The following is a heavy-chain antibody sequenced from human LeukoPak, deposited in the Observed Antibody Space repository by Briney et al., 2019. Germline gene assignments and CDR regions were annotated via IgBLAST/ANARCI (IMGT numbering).Heavy chain of an antibody. CDR3: ARGPSTTIFGVVIIVPDFDY. CDR1: GYTFTGYY. D-gene: IGHD3-3*01. CDR2: INPNSGGT. J-gene: IGHJ4*02. Sequence: APVKVSCKASGYTFTGYYMHWVRQAPGQGLEWMGWINPNSGGTNYAQKFQGRVTMTRDTSISTAYMELSRLRSDDTAVYYCARGPSTTIFGVVIIVPDFDYGGQGTLVTVSS. V-gene: IGHV1-2*02.